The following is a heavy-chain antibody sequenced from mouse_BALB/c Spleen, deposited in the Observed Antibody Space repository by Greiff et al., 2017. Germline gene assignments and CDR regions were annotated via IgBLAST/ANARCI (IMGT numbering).Heavy chain of an antibody. J-gene: IGHJ4*01. CDR1: GYTFTSYW. D-gene: IGHD2-1*01. CDR2: IFPGTGTT. Sequence: QVQLQQSGAELVKPGASVKLSCKTSGYTFTSYWIQWVKQRPGQGLGWIGEIFPGTGTTYYNEKFKGKATLTIDTSSSTAYMQLSSLTSEDSAVYFCASSLYYGNSRSYAMDYWGQGTSVTVSS. CDR3: ASSLYYGNSRSYAMDY. V-gene: IGHV1S132*01.